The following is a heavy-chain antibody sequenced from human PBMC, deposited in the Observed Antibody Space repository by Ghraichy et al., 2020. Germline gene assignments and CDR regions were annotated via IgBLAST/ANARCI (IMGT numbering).Heavy chain of an antibody. D-gene: IGHD3-3*01. CDR1: GFTVSSNY. J-gene: IGHJ4*02. CDR3: ARGTFLEWLHY. Sequence: GGSLRLSCAASGFTVSSNYMSWVRQAPGKGLEWVSVIYSGGSTYYADSVKGRFTISRDNSKNTLYLQMNSLRAEDTAVYYCARGTFLEWLHYRGQGTLVTVSS. CDR2: IYSGGST. V-gene: IGHV3-66*01.